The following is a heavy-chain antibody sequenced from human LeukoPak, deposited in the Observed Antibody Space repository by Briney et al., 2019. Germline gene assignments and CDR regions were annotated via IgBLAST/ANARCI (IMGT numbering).Heavy chain of an antibody. CDR1: GFTFSSYT. D-gene: IGHD2-2*01. CDR3: ARDQCSSTSCFPSGTNYFDS. V-gene: IGHV3-21*01. J-gene: IGHJ4*02. CDR2: ISSSRSYI. Sequence: PGGSLRLSCAASGFTFSSYTMNWVRQAPGKGLEWVSYISSSRSYIYNADSVKGRFTISRDNAKNSLYLQMNSLRAEDTAVYYCARDQCSSTSCFPSGTNYFDSGGQGTPVTVSS.